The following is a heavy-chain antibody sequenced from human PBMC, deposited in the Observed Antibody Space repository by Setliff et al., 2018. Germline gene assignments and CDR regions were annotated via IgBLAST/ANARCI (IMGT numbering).Heavy chain of an antibody. Sequence: SVKVSCKASGGTFSNIGISWVRQAPGQGLEWMGGIIPLFGTTNYAQEFQGRVTITTDESTNTAYMELSSLRSEDTAMYYCARVGSLAPLYYGNYWGQGTLVTVSS. J-gene: IGHJ4*02. CDR2: IIPLFGTT. V-gene: IGHV1-69*05. D-gene: IGHD3-10*01. CDR1: GGTFSNIG. CDR3: ARVGSLAPLYYGNY.